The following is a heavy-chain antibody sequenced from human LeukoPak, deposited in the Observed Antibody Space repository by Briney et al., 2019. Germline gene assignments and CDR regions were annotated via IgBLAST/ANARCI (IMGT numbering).Heavy chain of an antibody. V-gene: IGHV3-23*01. Sequence: AGGSLRLSCAASVFTFSSYAMSWVRQAPGKGLEWVSAVSGSGGSTYYAYSVKGRFTISRDNSKNTLYLQMNSLRAEDTAVYYCAKGVGSYDSSGNPDYWGQGTLVTVSS. CDR1: VFTFSSYA. D-gene: IGHD3-22*01. CDR2: VSGSGGST. CDR3: AKGVGSYDSSGNPDY. J-gene: IGHJ4*02.